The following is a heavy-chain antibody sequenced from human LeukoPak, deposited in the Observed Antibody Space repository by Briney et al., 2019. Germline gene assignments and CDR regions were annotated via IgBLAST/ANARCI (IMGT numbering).Heavy chain of an antibody. CDR2: IDQDGSET. V-gene: IGHV3-7*01. CDR1: GFIFSNYW. CDR3: VRYPRLGGDDTGFDS. D-gene: IGHD2-21*01. Sequence: GGSLRLSCAASGFIFSNYWMNWVRQAPGKGLEWVASIDQDGSETNYVDSVKGRFTISRDNPKNSLSLQMNTLRAEDTAVYYCVRYPRLGGDDTGFDSWGQGTLVTVSS. J-gene: IGHJ4*02.